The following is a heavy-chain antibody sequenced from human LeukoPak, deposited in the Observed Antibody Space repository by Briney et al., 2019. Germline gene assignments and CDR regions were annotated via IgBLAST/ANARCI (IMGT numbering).Heavy chain of an antibody. V-gene: IGHV1-18*01. CDR3: ARGEPTRRRDGYNWDY. CDR1: GYTFTSYG. D-gene: IGHD5-24*01. Sequence: GASVKVSCKACGYTFTSYGISWVRQAPGQGLEWMGWISAYNGNTNYAQKLQGRVTMTTDTSTSTAYMELTSLRSDDTAVYYCARGEPTRRRDGYNWDYWGQGTLVTVSS. J-gene: IGHJ4*02. CDR2: ISAYNGNT.